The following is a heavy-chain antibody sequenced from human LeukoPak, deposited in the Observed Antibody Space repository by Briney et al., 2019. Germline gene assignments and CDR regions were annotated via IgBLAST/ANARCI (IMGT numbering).Heavy chain of an antibody. CDR2: IDYRGSA. CDR1: GGSISSGGYY. CDR3: ARARVLRGVMANWFDP. V-gene: IGHV4-31*02. Sequence: PSQTLSLTCSVSGGSISSGGYYWNWIRQQPGKGLEWIGYIDYRGSAYYNPSLKSRVIMSVDTSKNQFSLRVPSATAADTALYSCARARVLRGVMANWFDPWGRGTLVTVSS. J-gene: IGHJ5*02. D-gene: IGHD3-16*01.